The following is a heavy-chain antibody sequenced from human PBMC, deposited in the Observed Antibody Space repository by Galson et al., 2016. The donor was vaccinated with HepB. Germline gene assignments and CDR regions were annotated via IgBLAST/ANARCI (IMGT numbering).Heavy chain of an antibody. CDR1: GFTFSDYS. J-gene: IGHJ4*02. D-gene: IGHD2-2*01. Sequence: SLRLSCAASGFTFSDYSMHWVRQAPGRGLEWVAVISYDGNNEYYADSVKGRFTISRDTAKNTLYLQMNSLRAEDTAVYYCARDKPRPRVVGTHFDYWGQGTLVTVAS. CDR3: ARDKPRPRVVGTHFDY. V-gene: IGHV3-30-3*01. CDR2: ISYDGNNE.